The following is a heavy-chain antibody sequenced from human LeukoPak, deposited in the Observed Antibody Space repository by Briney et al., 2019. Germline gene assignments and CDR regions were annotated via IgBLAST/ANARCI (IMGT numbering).Heavy chain of an antibody. Sequence: PGGSLRLSCAASGFTFSSYWMSWVRQAPGKGLEWVANIKQDGSEKYYVDSVKGRFTISRDNAKNSLYLQMNSLRAEDTAVYYCARNGGYYDSSGYYIWGQGTLVTVSS. J-gene: IGHJ4*02. D-gene: IGHD3-22*01. CDR2: IKQDGSEK. CDR3: ARNGGYYDSSGYYI. CDR1: GFTFSSYW. V-gene: IGHV3-7*01.